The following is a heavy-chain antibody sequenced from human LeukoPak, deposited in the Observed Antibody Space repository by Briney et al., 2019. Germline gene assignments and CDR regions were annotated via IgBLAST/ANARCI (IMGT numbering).Heavy chain of an antibody. J-gene: IGHJ4*02. CDR2: IYNSGIT. CDR1: GGSISSYY. CDR3: AGAPRYSGSYYAPKFYFDY. V-gene: IGHV4-59*01. D-gene: IGHD1-26*01. Sequence: SETLSLTCIVSGGSISSYYWSWIRQPPGKGLEWIGYIYNSGITNHNPSLKSRVTISVDTSKNQFSLKLSSVTAADTAVYYCAGAPRYSGSYYAPKFYFDYWGQGTLVTVSS.